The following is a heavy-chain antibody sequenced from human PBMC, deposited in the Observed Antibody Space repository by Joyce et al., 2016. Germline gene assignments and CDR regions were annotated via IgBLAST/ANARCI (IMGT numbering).Heavy chain of an antibody. D-gene: IGHD6-19*01. V-gene: IGHV4-34*01. CDR2: SNNSGVT. Sequence: QVQLQQWGAGLLKPSETLSLTCAVSGGPLRGFFWTWGRQPPGKVLEWIGDSNNSGVTNYNPSLKTRVTFSVDTSKNQFSLKLTSLSAADAAVYYCARSQWLAPLMYWGQGTPVTVSS. J-gene: IGHJ4*02. CDR3: ARSQWLAPLMY. CDR1: GGPLRGFF.